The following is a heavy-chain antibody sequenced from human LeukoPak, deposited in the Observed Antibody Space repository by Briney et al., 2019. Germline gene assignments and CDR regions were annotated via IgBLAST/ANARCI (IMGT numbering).Heavy chain of an antibody. V-gene: IGHV3-48*02. CDR3: TKGETAVTSYLHF. Sequence: RRSPRLSSAPSRFTFSADSMNCVRQAPGKGLERVSFISTSSSTIYYADSVRGRFTISRDNAKNSLYLQMNSLRDEDTAVYYCTKGETAVTSYLHFWGQGTLVTVSS. CDR2: ISTSSSTI. J-gene: IGHJ4*02. D-gene: IGHD4-17*01. CDR1: RFTFSADS.